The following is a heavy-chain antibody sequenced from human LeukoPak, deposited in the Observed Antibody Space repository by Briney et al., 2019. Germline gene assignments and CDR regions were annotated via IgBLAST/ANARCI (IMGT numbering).Heavy chain of an antibody. D-gene: IGHD2-15*01. J-gene: IGHJ5*02. CDR3: AREGRVVAATTNWFDP. Sequence: ASVKVSCKASGYTFTSYYMHWVRQAPGQGLEWMGIINPSGGSTSYAQKFQGRVTMTRDMSTSTVYMELSSLRSEDTAVYYCAREGRVVAATTNWFDPWGQGTLVTVSS. CDR1: GYTFTSYY. CDR2: INPSGGST. V-gene: IGHV1-46*01.